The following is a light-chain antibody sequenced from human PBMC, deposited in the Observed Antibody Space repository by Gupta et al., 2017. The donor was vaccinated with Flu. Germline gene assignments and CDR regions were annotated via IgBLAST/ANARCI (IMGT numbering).Light chain of an antibody. CDR3: QQYGSSPYT. Sequence: ERATLACRTSQSVPSSYLVWDQQKPGQAPRLLIYGASSRATGIPDRVSGSGSGTDFTLTISRLEPEDFAVYYCQQYGSSPYTFGQGTKLEIK. CDR2: GAS. V-gene: IGKV3-20*01. J-gene: IGKJ2*01. CDR1: QSVPSSY.